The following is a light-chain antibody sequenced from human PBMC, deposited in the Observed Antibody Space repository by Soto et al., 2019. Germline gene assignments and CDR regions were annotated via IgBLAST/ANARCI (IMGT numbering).Light chain of an antibody. CDR1: QSVSTSY. CDR3: QQYGSSSLMYT. J-gene: IGKJ2*01. Sequence: EIVLTQSPGTLSLSPGERATLSCRASQSVSTSYLAWYQQKPGQAPRLLIYGASSRAAGVPDRFSGSGSGTDFTLTISRLDPEDFAVYYCQQYGSSSLMYTFGVGTKLEIK. V-gene: IGKV3-20*01. CDR2: GAS.